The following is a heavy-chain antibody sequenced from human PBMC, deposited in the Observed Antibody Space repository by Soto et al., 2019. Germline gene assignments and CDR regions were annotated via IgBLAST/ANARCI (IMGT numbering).Heavy chain of an antibody. J-gene: IGHJ3*02. CDR2: IYYSGST. CDR3: ARGSEGGGEEAFDI. V-gene: IGHV4-31*03. Sequence: SETLSLTCTVSGGSISSGGYYWSWIRQHPGKGLEWIGYIYYSGSTYYNPSLKSRVTISVDTSKNPFSLKLSSVTVADTAVYYCARGSEGGGEEAFDIWGQGTMVTVSS. D-gene: IGHD3-16*01. CDR1: GGSISSGGYY.